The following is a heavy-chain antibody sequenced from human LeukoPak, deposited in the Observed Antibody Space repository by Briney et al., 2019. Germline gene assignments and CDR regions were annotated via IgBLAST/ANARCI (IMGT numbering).Heavy chain of an antibody. CDR2: ISYDGSNK. V-gene: IGHV3-30-3*01. D-gene: IGHD3-22*01. J-gene: IGHJ6*02. Sequence: GRSLRLSCAASGFTFSSYAMHWVRQAPGKGLEWVAVISYDGSNKYYADSVKGRFTISRDNSKNTPYLQMNSLRAEDTAVYYCARVGNSYDQDYYYYGMDVWGQGTTVTVSS. CDR1: GFTFSSYA. CDR3: ARVGNSYDQDYYYYGMDV.